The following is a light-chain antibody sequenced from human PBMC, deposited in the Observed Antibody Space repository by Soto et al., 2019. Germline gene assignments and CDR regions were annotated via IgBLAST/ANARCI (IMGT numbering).Light chain of an antibody. CDR3: QQYGSSRT. V-gene: IGKV3-20*01. Sequence: IVLTQSPGTLSLSPGERATLSCRATESVASNYLAWYQLKPGQAPRLLIYGASTRATGIPARFSGSGSGTDFTLTISRLEPEDFAVYYCQQYGSSRTFGQGTKVDIK. J-gene: IGKJ1*01. CDR2: GAS. CDR1: ESVASNY.